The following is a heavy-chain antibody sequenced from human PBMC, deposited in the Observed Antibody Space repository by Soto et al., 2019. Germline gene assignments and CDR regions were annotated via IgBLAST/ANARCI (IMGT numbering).Heavy chain of an antibody. D-gene: IGHD1-1*01. CDR2: INAGNDNT. J-gene: IGHJ4*02. CDR1: GYTFTNYA. V-gene: IGHV1-3*01. CDR3: AKGATGYDY. Sequence: QVQLVQSGPEVKRPGASVKVSCKASGYTFTNYAMHWVRQAPGQRLEWMGWINAGNDNTKYSQEFQGRLTITRDTSASTAYMELSSLRSEDTAVYYCAKGATGYDYWGQGTLVTVSS.